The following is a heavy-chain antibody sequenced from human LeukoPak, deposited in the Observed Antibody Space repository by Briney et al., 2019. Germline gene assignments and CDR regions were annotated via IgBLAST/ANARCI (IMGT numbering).Heavy chain of an antibody. CDR1: GYTFTSYY. Sequence: ASVKVSCKASGYTFTSYYMHWVRQAPGQGLEWMGIINPSGGSTSYAQKFQGRVTMTRDTSISTAYMELSRLRSDDTAVYYCARDRPAGSPGWFDPWGQGTLVTVSS. V-gene: IGHV1-46*01. CDR3: ARDRPAGSPGWFDP. J-gene: IGHJ5*02. CDR2: INPSGGST. D-gene: IGHD6-19*01.